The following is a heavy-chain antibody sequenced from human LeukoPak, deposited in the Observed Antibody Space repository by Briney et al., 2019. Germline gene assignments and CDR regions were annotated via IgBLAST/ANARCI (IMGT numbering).Heavy chain of an antibody. CDR2: ISSSSSYI. V-gene: IGHV3-21*01. D-gene: IGHD2-15*01. CDR1: GFTFSSYS. J-gene: IGHJ5*02. CDR3: ARARHCSGGSCRGWFDP. Sequence: PGGSVRLSCAASGFTFSSYSMNWVRQAPGKGLEWVSSISSSSSYIYYADSVKGRFTISRDNAKNSLYLQMNSLRAEDTAVYYCARARHCSGGSCRGWFDPWGQGTLVTVSS.